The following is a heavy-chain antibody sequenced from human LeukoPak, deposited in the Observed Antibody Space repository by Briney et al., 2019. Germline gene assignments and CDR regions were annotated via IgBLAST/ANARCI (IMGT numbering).Heavy chain of an antibody. CDR1: GFTVSNNY. J-gene: IGHJ4*02. D-gene: IGHD6-6*01. V-gene: IGHV3-66*01. CDR3: AYSSIGGRPGI. CDR2: IYGGGST. Sequence: GGSLRLSCAASGFTVSNNYMSWVRQAPGKGLEWVSVIYGGGSTYYADSVKGRFTLFRDDSKNTVYLQMNSLRAEDTAVYYCAYSSIGGRPGIWGQGTLVTVSS.